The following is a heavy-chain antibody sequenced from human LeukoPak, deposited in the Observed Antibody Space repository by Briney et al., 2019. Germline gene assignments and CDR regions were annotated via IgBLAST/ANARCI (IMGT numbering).Heavy chain of an antibody. V-gene: IGHV3-48*01. CDR3: ARDWLRAGDLLTFL. CDR1: GFTFSTYS. D-gene: IGHD1-26*01. J-gene: IGHJ4*02. CDR2: ISSSSSTI. Sequence: GGSLRLSCAASGFTFSTYSMDWVRQAPGKGLEWVSFISSSSSTIHYADSVKGRFTISRDNAKNSLYLQMNSLRAEDTAVYYCARDWLRAGDLLTFLWGRGTLVTVSS.